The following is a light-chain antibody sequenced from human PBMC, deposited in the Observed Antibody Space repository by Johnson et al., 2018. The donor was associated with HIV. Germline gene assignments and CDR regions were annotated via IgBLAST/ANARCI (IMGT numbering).Light chain of an antibody. CDR3: GIWDSRLSAYV. V-gene: IGLV1-51*02. Sequence: QSVLSQPPSVSAAPGQKVTISCSGSSSNIGNNFVSWYQQLPGTAPKLLIYENNKRPSGIPDRFSGSKSGTSATLGITGLKTGDEADYSCGIWDSRLSAYVFGTGNKVTVL. J-gene: IGLJ1*01. CDR1: SSNIGNNF. CDR2: ENN.